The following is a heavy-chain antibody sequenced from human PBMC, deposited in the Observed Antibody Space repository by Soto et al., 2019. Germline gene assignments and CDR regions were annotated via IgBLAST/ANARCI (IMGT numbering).Heavy chain of an antibody. V-gene: IGHV4-30-4*01. D-gene: IGHD6-25*01. CDR1: GGSISSGDYY. Sequence: SETLSLTCTVSGGSISSGDYYWSWIRQPPGKGLEWIGYIYYSGSTYYNPSLKSRVTISVDTSKNQFSLKLSSVTAADTAVYYCARGSYRTGLFDYWGQGTLVTVSS. CDR2: IYYSGST. J-gene: IGHJ4*02. CDR3: ARGSYRTGLFDY.